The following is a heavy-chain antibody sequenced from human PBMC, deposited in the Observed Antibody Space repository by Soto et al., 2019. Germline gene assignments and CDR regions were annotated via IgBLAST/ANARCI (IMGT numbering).Heavy chain of an antibody. CDR2: IIPIFGTA. CDR3: ARGRIDHYYGSGSVLFDY. D-gene: IGHD3-10*01. CDR1: GGTFSSYA. J-gene: IGHJ4*02. V-gene: IGHV1-69*13. Sequence: GASVKVSCKASGGTFSSYAISWVRQAPGQGLEWMGGIIPIFGTANYAQKFQGRVTITADESTSTAYMELSSLRSEDTAVYYCARGRIDHYYGSGSVLFDYWGQGTLVTV.